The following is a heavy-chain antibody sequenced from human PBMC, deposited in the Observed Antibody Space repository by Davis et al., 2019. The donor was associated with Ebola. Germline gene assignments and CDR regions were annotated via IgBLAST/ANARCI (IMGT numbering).Heavy chain of an antibody. J-gene: IGHJ4*02. Sequence: GESLKISCAASGFTFSSYEMNWVRQAPGKGLEWVSYISQNGTIYYAESVKGRFTLSRDNARNSLHLQMNSLRAEDTAIYYCAREQLECGGDCHDYWGQGTLVTVSS. V-gene: IGHV3-48*03. CDR2: ISQNGTI. CDR3: AREQLECGGDCHDY. D-gene: IGHD2-21*01. CDR1: GFTFSSYE.